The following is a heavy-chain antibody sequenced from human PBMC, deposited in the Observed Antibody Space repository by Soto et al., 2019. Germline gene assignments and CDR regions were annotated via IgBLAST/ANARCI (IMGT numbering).Heavy chain of an antibody. V-gene: IGHV3-21*01. CDR3: ARERSVIGAFDI. Sequence: GGSQRVSCAASGFTFSECAMTWVRQAPGKGLEWVSSISSSSSYIYYADSVKGRFTISRDNAKNSLYLQMNSLRAEDTAVYYCARERSVIGAFDIWGQGTMVTVSS. CDR1: GFTFSECA. CDR2: ISSSSSYI. D-gene: IGHD2-21*01. J-gene: IGHJ3*02.